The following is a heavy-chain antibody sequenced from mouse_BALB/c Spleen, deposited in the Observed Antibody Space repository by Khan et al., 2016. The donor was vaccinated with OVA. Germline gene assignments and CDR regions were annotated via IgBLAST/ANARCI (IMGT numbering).Heavy chain of an antibody. J-gene: IGHJ1*01. Sequence: EVELVESGGGLVQPGGSRKLSCAASGFTFSNFGMHWVRQAPEKGLEWVAYISSGSATIYYADTVKGRFTISRDNTKNTLFLQMTSLRSEDTAIYYCARSLTTTWYFDVWGAGTTVTVSS. CDR1: GFTFSNFG. CDR2: ISSGSATI. D-gene: IGHD2-4*01. CDR3: ARSLTTTWYFDV. V-gene: IGHV5-17*02.